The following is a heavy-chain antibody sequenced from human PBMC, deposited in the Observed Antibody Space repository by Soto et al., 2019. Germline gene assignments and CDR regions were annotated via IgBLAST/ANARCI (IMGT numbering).Heavy chain of an antibody. CDR1: GGSFCGYY. V-gene: IGHV4-34*01. Sequence: SETMSLTCAVYGGSFCGYYWSWISQPPGKGLEWIGEINHSGSTNYNPSLKSRVTISVDTSKNQFSLKLSSVTAADTAVYYCARAGRSTYYYGSGTHIMDVWGKGTTVTVSS. CDR3: ARAGRSTYYYGSGTHIMDV. CDR2: INHSGST. J-gene: IGHJ6*04. D-gene: IGHD3-10*01.